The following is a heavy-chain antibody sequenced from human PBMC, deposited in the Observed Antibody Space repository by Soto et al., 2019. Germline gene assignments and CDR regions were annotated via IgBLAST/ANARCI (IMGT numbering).Heavy chain of an antibody. Sequence: SETLSLTCTVSGASVSNNAYYWSWIRQSPGKGLEWIGYIYHSGNTNYNPSLRSRVTISVDTSKNQFSLKLSSVTAADTAVYYCARAPRGNYGYPSYFDYWGQGTLVTVSS. CDR2: IYHSGNT. D-gene: IGHD3-10*01. V-gene: IGHV4-61*08. CDR3: ARAPRGNYGYPSYFDY. CDR1: GASVSNNAYY. J-gene: IGHJ4*02.